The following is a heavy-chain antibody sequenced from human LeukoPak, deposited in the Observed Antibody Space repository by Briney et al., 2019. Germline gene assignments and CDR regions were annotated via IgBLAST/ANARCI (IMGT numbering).Heavy chain of an antibody. CDR3: ARSSAAAAQAFDV. J-gene: IGHJ3*01. CDR2: IYHSGST. CDR1: GGSISSGGYS. D-gene: IGHD6-13*01. Sequence: SETLSLTCAVSGGSISSGGYSWSWIRQPPGKGVEWIGYIYHSGSTYYNPSLKSRVTISVDRSKNQFTLKLSSVTAADTAVYYCARSSAAAAQAFDVWGQGTMVTVSS. V-gene: IGHV4-30-2*01.